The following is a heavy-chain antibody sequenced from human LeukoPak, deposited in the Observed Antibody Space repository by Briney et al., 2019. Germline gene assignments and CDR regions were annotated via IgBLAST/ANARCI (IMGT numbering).Heavy chain of an antibody. CDR2: IYYSGST. CDR1: GGSISSYY. Sequence: PSETLSLTCTVSGGSISSYYWSWIRQPPGKGLEWIGYIYYSGSTNYNPSLKSRVTISADTSKNQFSLKLSSVTAADTAVYYCARHSHQRFLEWLLLGYFDYWGQGTLVTVSS. D-gene: IGHD3-3*01. CDR3: ARHSHQRFLEWLLLGYFDY. J-gene: IGHJ4*02. V-gene: IGHV4-59*08.